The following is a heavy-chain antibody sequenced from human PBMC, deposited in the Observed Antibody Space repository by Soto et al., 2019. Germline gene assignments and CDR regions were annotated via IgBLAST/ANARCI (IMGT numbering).Heavy chain of an antibody. V-gene: IGHV3-30-3*01. CDR2: ISYDGSNK. CDR1: GSTFSSYA. Sequence: PGGSLRLSCAASGSTFSSYAIHWVRQAPGKGLEWVAVISYDGSNKYYADSVKGRFTISRDNSKNTLYLQMNSLRAEDTAVYYCARDHGGRSGMDVSGQAPTVSVS. D-gene: IGHD3-16*01. J-gene: IGHJ6*02. CDR3: ARDHGGRSGMDV.